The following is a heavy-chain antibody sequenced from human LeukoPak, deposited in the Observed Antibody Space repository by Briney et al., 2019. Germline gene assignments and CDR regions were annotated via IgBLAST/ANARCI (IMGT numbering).Heavy chain of an antibody. V-gene: IGHV3-33*01. D-gene: IGHD2-15*01. CDR2: IWYDGRNK. CDR1: GFTFSSYG. Sequence: GKSLRLSCAASGFTFSSYGMHWVRQAPGKGLEWVAVIWYDGRNKHYADSVKGRFTISRDNAKNTLDLQMSSLRAEDTAVYYCARVDCSGGSCYFDYWGQGTLVTVSS. J-gene: IGHJ4*02. CDR3: ARVDCSGGSCYFDY.